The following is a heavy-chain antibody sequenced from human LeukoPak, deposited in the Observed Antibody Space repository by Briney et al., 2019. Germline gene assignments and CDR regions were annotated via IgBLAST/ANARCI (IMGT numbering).Heavy chain of an antibody. CDR2: IYASGST. J-gene: IGHJ4*02. CDR1: GGSINNYY. V-gene: IGHV4-4*07. Sequence: SETLSLTCTVSGGSINNYYWSWFRQPAGEGLEWIGRIYASGSTNYNPSLKSRVTISVDKSKNQVSLNLSSVTAADTAVYYCARENDDTTFDYWGQGTLVTVSS. CDR3: ARENDDTTFDY. D-gene: IGHD1-1*01.